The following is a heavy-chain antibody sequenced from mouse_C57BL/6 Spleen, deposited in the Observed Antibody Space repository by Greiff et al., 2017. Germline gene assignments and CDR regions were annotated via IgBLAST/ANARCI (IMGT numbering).Heavy chain of an antibody. CDR2: IDPSDSYT. J-gene: IGHJ1*03. D-gene: IGHD2-5*01. CDR3: ARRGYSNWYFDV. CDR1: GYTFTSYW. Sequence: QVQLQQPGAELVKPGASVKLSCKASGYTFTSYWMHWVKQRPGQGLEWIGEIDPSDSYTNYNQKFKGKSTLTVDKSSSTAYMQLSSLTSEDSAVYYCARRGYSNWYFDVWGTGTTVTVSS. V-gene: IGHV1-69*01.